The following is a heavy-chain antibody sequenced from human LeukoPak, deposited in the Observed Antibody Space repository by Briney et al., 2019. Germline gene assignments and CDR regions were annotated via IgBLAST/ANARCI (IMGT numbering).Heavy chain of an antibody. J-gene: IGHJ6*02. V-gene: IGHV3-7*03. CDR3: ARDRRVGVRGVTTYYYYGMDV. CDR2: INQNGSEK. D-gene: IGHD3-10*01. Sequence: PGGSLRLSCAASGFTFSTSWMSWVRQARGKGLEWVANINQNGSEKYSVDSVKGRFTISRDNSKNTLYLQMNSLRAEDTAVYYCARDRRVGVRGVTTYYYYGMDVWGQGTTVTVSS. CDR1: GFTFSTSW.